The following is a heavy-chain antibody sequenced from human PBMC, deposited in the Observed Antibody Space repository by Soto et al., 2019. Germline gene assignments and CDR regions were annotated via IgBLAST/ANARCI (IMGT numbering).Heavy chain of an antibody. CDR3: ANVVEQPLVRLGFDI. CDR1: GFTFSTYA. CDR2: ISHDGSNK. D-gene: IGHD6-13*01. V-gene: IGHV3-30*18. J-gene: IGHJ3*02. Sequence: QVQLVESGGDVVQPGRSLRLSCAASGFTFSTYAMHWVRQAPGKGLEWVAAISHDGSNKYYVDSVKGRVTVSKDNSKKTLLLPMNSLRDEDTAMYYCANVVEQPLVRLGFDIWGQGTMVTVSS.